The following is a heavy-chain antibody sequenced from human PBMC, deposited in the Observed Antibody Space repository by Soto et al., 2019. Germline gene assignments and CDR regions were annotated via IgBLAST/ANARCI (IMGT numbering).Heavy chain of an antibody. V-gene: IGHV2-5*02. CDR2: VYWDDDN. J-gene: IGHJ4*02. CDR1: GFSLTTYGEG. Sequence: QITLKESGPTVVRPTQTLTLTCTFSGFSLTTYGEGVGWVRQPPGKALEWLALVYWDDDNRYSPSLKTRLTVAKATSKSHVVLIMTNLDPLDTATYFCAHRLNLNSNWHYGRFDFWGQGTLVTVPS. CDR3: AHRLNLNSNWHYGRFDF. D-gene: IGHD1-7*01.